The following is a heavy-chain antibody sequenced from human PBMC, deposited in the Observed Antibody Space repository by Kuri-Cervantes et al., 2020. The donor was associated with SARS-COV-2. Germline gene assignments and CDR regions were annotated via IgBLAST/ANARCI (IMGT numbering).Heavy chain of an antibody. CDR2: IYYSGST. V-gene: IGHV4-39*01. Sequence: SETLSLTCTVSGGSISSSSYYWGWIRQPPGKGLERIGSIYYSGSTYYNPSLKSRVTISVDTSKNQFSLKLSSVTAADTAVYYCARSGDYGGYYFDYWGQGTRVTVSS. CDR1: GGSISSSSYY. D-gene: IGHD4-23*01. J-gene: IGHJ4*02. CDR3: ARSGDYGGYYFDY.